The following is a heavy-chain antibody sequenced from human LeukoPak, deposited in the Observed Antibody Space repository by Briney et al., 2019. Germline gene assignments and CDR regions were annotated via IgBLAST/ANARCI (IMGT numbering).Heavy chain of an antibody. J-gene: IGHJ4*02. Sequence: GGSLRLSCAASGFTFSSYAMHWVRQAPGKGLEWVAIISYGGSNKYYADSVKGRFTISRDNSKNTLYLQMNSLRAEDTAVYYCARDPRAVGPGGNDYWGQGTLVTVSS. CDR1: GFTFSSYA. CDR2: ISYGGSNK. D-gene: IGHD6-19*01. V-gene: IGHV3-30-3*01. CDR3: ARDPRAVGPGGNDY.